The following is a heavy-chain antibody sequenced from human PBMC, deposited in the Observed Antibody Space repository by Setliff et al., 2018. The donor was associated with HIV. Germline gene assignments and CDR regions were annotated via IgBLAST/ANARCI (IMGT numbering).Heavy chain of an antibody. CDR3: AREREYYDSSGYRGGNAFDI. V-gene: IGHV3-30*02. Sequence: GGSLRLSCAASGFTFSSHGMYWVRQAPGKGLERVAFIRYDGSNEYYVDSVKGRFTISRDNAKKSLFLQMNSLRAEDTAVYYCAREREYYDSSGYRGGNAFDIWGQGTMVTVSS. CDR1: GFTFSSHG. J-gene: IGHJ3*02. CDR2: IRYDGSNE. D-gene: IGHD3-22*01.